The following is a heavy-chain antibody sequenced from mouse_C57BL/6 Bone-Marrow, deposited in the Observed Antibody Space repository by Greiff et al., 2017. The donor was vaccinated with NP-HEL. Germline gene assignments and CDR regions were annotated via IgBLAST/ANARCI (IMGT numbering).Heavy chain of an antibody. CDR3: ARDGYCPSY. V-gene: IGHV5-4*01. Sequence: DVKLVESGGGLVKPGGSLKLSCAASGFTFSSYAMSWVRQTPEKRLEWVATISDGGSYTYYPDNVKGRFTISRDNAKNNLYLQMSHLKSEDTAMYYCARDGYCPSYWGQGTLVTVSA. CDR1: GFTFSSYA. CDR2: ISDGGSYT. D-gene: IGHD2-3*01. J-gene: IGHJ3*01.